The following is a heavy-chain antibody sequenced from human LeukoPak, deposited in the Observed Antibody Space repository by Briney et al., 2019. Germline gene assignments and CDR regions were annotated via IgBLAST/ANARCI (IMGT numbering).Heavy chain of an antibody. CDR1: GFTFSSYA. J-gene: IGHJ6*02. D-gene: IGHD5-18*01. V-gene: IGHV3-30-3*01. CDR2: ISYDGSNK. Sequence: RAGGSLRLSCAASGFTFSSYAMHWVRQAPGKGLEWVAVISYDGSNKYYADSVKGRFTISRDNSKNTLYLQMNSLRAEDTAVYYCAREKPSRWIQLWLPSGGMDVWGQGTTVTVSS. CDR3: AREKPSRWIQLWLPSGGMDV.